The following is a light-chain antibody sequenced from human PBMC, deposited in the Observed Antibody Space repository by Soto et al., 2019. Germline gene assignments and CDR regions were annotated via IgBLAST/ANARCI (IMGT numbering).Light chain of an antibody. V-gene: IGKV3-11*01. CDR2: DAS. CDR1: QSVSSY. Sequence: EIVLTQSPATLSLSPGERATLSCRASQSVSSYLAWYQQKPGQAPRLLIYDASNRATGIPARFSGSGSGTDFTLTISSLEPEDFADYYCQQRSNWPSAAFTFGPGTKVDIK. J-gene: IGKJ3*01. CDR3: QQRSNWPSAAFT.